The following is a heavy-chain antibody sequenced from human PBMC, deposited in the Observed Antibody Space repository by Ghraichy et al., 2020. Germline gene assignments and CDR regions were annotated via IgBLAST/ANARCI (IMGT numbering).Heavy chain of an antibody. CDR1: GGTFSSYA. CDR3: ARSGNGCTNGVCSFDY. Sequence: SVKVSCKASGGTFSSYAISWVRQAPGQGLEWMGRIIPILGIANYAQKFQGRVTITADKSTSTAYMELSSLRSEDTAVYYCARSGNGCTNGVCSFDYWGQGTLVTVSS. V-gene: IGHV1-69*04. J-gene: IGHJ4*02. CDR2: IIPILGIA. D-gene: IGHD2-8*01.